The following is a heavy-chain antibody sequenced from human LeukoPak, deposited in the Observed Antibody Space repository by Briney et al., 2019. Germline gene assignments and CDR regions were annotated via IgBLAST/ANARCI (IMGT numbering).Heavy chain of an antibody. Sequence: SETLSLTCTVSGGSISSSSYYWGWIRQPPGKGLEWIGSVYYSGSTYYNPSLKSRVTISVDTSKSQFSLKLSSVTAADTAVYYCARPRRGYSYGYFVYWGQGTLVTVSS. D-gene: IGHD5-18*01. CDR2: VYYSGST. CDR1: GGSISSSSYY. CDR3: ARPRRGYSYGYFVY. V-gene: IGHV4-39*07. J-gene: IGHJ4*02.